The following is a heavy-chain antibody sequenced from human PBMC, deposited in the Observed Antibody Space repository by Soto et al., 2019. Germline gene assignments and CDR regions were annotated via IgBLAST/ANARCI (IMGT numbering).Heavy chain of an antibody. CDR1: GGSISSYY. Sequence: QVQLQESGPGLVKPSETLSLTCTVSGGSISSYYWSWIRQPPGKGLEWIGYIYYSGSTNYNPSLKSRVTISVDTSKNQFALKLSSVTAADTAVYYCARAIAVAGTVAYYYWGQGTLVTVSS. V-gene: IGHV4-59*01. CDR2: IYYSGST. D-gene: IGHD6-19*01. CDR3: ARAIAVAGTVAYYY. J-gene: IGHJ4*02.